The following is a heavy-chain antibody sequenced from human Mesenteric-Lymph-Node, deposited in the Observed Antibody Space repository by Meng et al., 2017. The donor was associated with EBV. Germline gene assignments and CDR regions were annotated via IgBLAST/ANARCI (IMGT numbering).Heavy chain of an antibody. CDR3: ARGYSYDSFGLDY. D-gene: IGHD5-18*01. Sequence: QVQLQQWGAGLVKPSETLSLTCAVYGGSFSGYYWSWIRQPPGKGLEWIGEINHSGSTNYNPSLKSRVTISVDTSKNQFSLKLSSVTAADTAVYYCARGYSYDSFGLDYWGQGALVTVSS. CDR2: INHSGST. J-gene: IGHJ4*02. CDR1: GGSFSGYY. V-gene: IGHV4-34*01.